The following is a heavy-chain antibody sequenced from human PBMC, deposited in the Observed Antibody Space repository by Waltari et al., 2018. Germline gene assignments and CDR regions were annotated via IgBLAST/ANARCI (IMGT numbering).Heavy chain of an antibody. CDR2: INHSGST. CDR1: GGSFSGYY. D-gene: IGHD3-3*01. V-gene: IGHV4-34*01. Sequence: QVQLQQWGAGLLKPSETLSLTCAVYGGSFSGYYWSWIRQPPGKGLEWIGEINHSGSTNYNPSLKSRVTISVDTSKNQFSLKLSSVTAADTAVYYCARSVRFLEWLLYHWFDPWGQGTLVTVSS. J-gene: IGHJ5*02. CDR3: ARSVRFLEWLLYHWFDP.